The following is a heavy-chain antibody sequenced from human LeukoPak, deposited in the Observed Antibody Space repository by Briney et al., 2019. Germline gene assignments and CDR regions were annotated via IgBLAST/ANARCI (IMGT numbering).Heavy chain of an antibody. CDR2: VNPDSGDT. V-gene: IGHV1-8*01. Sequence: ASVKVSCKTSGYTFTNYDINWVRQASGQGLVWMGWVNPDSGDTGYAQKFQGRLTMTTNTSSRMAYMEMTSLRSDDTAVYYCTRDWTYWGPGTLVTVSS. CDR1: GYTFTNYD. J-gene: IGHJ4*02. CDR3: TRDWTY. D-gene: IGHD1-1*01.